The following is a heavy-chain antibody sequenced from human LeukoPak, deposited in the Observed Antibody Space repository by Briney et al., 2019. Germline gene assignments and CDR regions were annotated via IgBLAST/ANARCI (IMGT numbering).Heavy chain of an antibody. Sequence: PSETLSLTCTVSGGSISSYYWSWIRQPPGKGLEWIGYIYYSGSTNYNPSLKSRVTISVDTSKNQFSLKLSSEAAADTAVYYCSRAGAAGFDPWGQGTLVTVSS. CDR3: SRAGAAGFDP. CDR1: GGSISSYY. V-gene: IGHV4-59*01. D-gene: IGHD6-19*01. J-gene: IGHJ5*02. CDR2: IYYSGST.